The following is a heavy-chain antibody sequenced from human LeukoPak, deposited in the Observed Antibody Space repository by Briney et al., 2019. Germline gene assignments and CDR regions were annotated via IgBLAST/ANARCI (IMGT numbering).Heavy chain of an antibody. CDR2: FDPEDGET. CDR1: GYTLTELS. V-gene: IGHV1-24*01. Sequence: ASVKVSCKVSGYTLTELSMHWVRQAPGKGLEWMGGFDPEDGETIYAQKFQGRVTMTEDTSTDTAYMELSSLRSEDTAVYYCATDPGYCSGGSCYFDYWGQGTLVTVSS. J-gene: IGHJ4*02. CDR3: ATDPGYCSGGSCYFDY. D-gene: IGHD2-15*01.